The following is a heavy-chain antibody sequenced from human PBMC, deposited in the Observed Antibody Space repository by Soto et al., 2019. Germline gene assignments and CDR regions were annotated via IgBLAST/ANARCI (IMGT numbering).Heavy chain of an antibody. Sequence: ASVKVSCKASGGTFSSYTISWVRQAPGQGLEWMGRIIPILGIANYAQKFQGRVTITADKSTSTAYMELSSLRSEDTAVYYCARFDGDRDYYYYGMDVWGQGTTVTVSS. D-gene: IGHD3-22*01. CDR1: GGTFSSYT. V-gene: IGHV1-69*02. J-gene: IGHJ6*02. CDR3: ARFDGDRDYYYYGMDV. CDR2: IIPILGIA.